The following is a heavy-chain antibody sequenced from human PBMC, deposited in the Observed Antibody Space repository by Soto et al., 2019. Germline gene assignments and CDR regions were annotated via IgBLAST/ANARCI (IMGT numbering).Heavy chain of an antibody. J-gene: IGHJ4*02. Sequence: SETLSLTCTVSGGSISSSSYYWGWIRQPPGKGLEWIGSIYYSGSTYYNPSLKSRVTISVDTSKNQFSLKLSSVTAADTAVYYCASDDSSGYYYENYFDYWGQGTLVTVSS. CDR2: IYYSGST. CDR1: GGSISSSSYY. V-gene: IGHV4-39*01. D-gene: IGHD3-22*01. CDR3: ASDDSSGYYYENYFDY.